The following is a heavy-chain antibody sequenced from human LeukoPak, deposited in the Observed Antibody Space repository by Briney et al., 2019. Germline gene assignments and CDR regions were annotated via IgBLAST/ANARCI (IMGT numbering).Heavy chain of an antibody. CDR3: ATADLTGYYGGDY. J-gene: IGHJ4*02. V-gene: IGHV3-21*01. CDR1: GFTFSNYN. D-gene: IGHD3-9*01. Sequence: GGSLRLSCAASGFTFSNYNMIWVRQAPGKGLEWVSSISSSATYIYYADSVKGRFTISRDDAKNSPFLQMNSLRAEDTAVYYCATADLTGYYGGDYWGQGTLVTVSS. CDR2: ISSSATYI.